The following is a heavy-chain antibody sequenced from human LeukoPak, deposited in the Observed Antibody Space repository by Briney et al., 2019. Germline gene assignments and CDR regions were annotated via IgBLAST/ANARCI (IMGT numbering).Heavy chain of an antibody. D-gene: IGHD5-18*01. Sequence: SETLSLTCAVYGGSFSGYYWSWIRQPPGKGLEWIGEINHSGSTNYNPSLKSRVTISVDTSKNQFSLKMSSVTAADTAVYYCALQLTRGVIDYWGQGTLVTVSS. CDR1: GGSFSGYY. J-gene: IGHJ4*02. CDR2: INHSGST. V-gene: IGHV4-34*01. CDR3: ALQLTRGVIDY.